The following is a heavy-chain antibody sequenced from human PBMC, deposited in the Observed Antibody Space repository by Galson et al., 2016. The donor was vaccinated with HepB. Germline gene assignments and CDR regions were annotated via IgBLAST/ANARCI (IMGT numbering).Heavy chain of an antibody. Sequence: SLRLSCAASGFSFSTYWMNWVRQVPGKGLEWVPRINSDGSTTSYGDSVKGRFTISRDNAKDTLYLHMNSLRAEDTAVYYCVRTGRSWYGSAMDVWGQGTMVTVSS. CDR3: VRTGRSWYGSAMDV. D-gene: IGHD6-13*01. J-gene: IGHJ6*02. CDR2: INSDGSTT. CDR1: GFSFSTYW. V-gene: IGHV3-74*01.